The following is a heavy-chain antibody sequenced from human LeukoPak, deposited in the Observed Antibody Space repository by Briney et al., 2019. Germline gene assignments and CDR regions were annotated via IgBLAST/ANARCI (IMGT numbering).Heavy chain of an antibody. Sequence: GGSLRLSCAASGFTFSNYWMHWVRQAPGKGLVWVSRINTDGSSTSYAGSVKGRFTISRDNAKNTLYLQMNSLRAEDTAVYYCARDLDPSSSPFPYYFDYWGQGTLVTVSS. CDR1: GFTFSNYW. J-gene: IGHJ4*02. D-gene: IGHD6-6*01. CDR3: ARDLDPSSSPFPYYFDY. CDR2: INTDGSST. V-gene: IGHV3-74*01.